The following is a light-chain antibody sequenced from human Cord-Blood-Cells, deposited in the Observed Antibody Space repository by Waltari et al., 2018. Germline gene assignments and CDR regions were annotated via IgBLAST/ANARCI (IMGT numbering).Light chain of an antibody. V-gene: IGLV3-19*01. CDR3: NSRDSSGNHPGV. Sequence: SSELTQDPAVSVALGQTVRITCQGDSLRSYYASWYQQKPGQAPVLVIYGKNNRPSGIPDLFSGSSSGNTASLTITGAQAEDEADYYCNSRDSSGNHPGVFGGGTKLTVL. CDR1: SLRSYY. J-gene: IGLJ3*02. CDR2: GKN.